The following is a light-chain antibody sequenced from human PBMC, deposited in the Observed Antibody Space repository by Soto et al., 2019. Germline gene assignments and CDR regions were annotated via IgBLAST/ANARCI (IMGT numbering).Light chain of an antibody. CDR3: AAWDDSLNGWL. CDR1: SSDVGVYNY. Sequence: QSALTQPASVSGSPGQSITISCTGSSSDVGVYNYVSWYQQHPGKAPKLLIETNNQRPSGVPDRFSGSKSATSASLAISGLQSEDEADYYCAAWDDSLNGWLFGGGTKLTVL. V-gene: IGLV1-44*01. J-gene: IGLJ3*02. CDR2: TNN.